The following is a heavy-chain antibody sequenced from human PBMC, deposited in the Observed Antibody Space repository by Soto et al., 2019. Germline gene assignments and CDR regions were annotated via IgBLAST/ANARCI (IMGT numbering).Heavy chain of an antibody. CDR2: INHSGRT. Sequence: QVQLQQWGAGLLKPSETLSLTCAVYGGSFSGYYWSWIRQPPGKGLEWIGEINHSGRTNYNPSLKSRVTISVDTSKNQFSLKLSSVTAADTAVYYCARGIEWLVRALWFDPWGQGTLVTVSS. CDR3: ARGIEWLVRALWFDP. CDR1: GGSFSGYY. V-gene: IGHV4-34*01. J-gene: IGHJ5*02. D-gene: IGHD6-19*01.